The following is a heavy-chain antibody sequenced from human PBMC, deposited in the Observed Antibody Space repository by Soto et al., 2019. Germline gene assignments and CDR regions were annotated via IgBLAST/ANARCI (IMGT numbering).Heavy chain of an antibody. CDR1: GYTSTAYP. CDR2: INVANGDT. D-gene: IGHD3-10*01. CDR3: ARKDYYGAGIYYFDH. J-gene: IGHJ4*02. V-gene: IGHV1-3*01. Sequence: QVQLVQSGAEVKKPGASVKVSCKASGYTSTAYPMHWVRQAPGQRLEWMGWINVANGDTGYSQKFQGRVTVTRDTAASTVYMEPRSLTSEDTAVYYCARKDYYGAGIYYFDHWGQGTLVTVSS.